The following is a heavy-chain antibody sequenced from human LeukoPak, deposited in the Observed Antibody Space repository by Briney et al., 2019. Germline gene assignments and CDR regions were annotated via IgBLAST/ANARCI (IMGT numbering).Heavy chain of an antibody. CDR1: GFTFSSYG. CDR3: ARVGLGELLPDC. V-gene: IGHV3-23*01. Sequence: GGSLRLSCAASGFTFSSYGMSWVRQAPGKGLEWVSAISGSGGSTYYADSVKGRFTISRDNSKNTLYLQMNSLRAEDTAVYYCARVGLGELLPDCWGQGTLVTVSS. J-gene: IGHJ4*02. CDR2: ISGSGGST. D-gene: IGHD1-26*01.